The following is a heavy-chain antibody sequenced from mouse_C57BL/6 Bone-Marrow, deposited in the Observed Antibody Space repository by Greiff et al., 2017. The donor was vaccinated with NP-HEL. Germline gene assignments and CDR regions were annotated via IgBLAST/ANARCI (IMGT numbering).Heavy chain of an antibody. V-gene: IGHV1-5*01. CDR1: GYTFTSYW. CDR3: TRPDGYYGAWFAY. D-gene: IGHD2-3*01. CDR2: IYPGNSDT. J-gene: IGHJ3*01. Sequence: EVKLVESGTVLARPGASVKMSCKTSGYTFTSYWMHWVKQRPGQGLEWIGAIYPGNSDTSYNQKFKGKAKLTAVTSASTAYMELSSLTNEDSAVYYCTRPDGYYGAWFAYWGQGTLVTVSA.